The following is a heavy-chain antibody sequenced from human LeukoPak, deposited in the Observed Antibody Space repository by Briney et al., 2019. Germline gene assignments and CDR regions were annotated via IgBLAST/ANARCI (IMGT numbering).Heavy chain of an antibody. J-gene: IGHJ2*01. CDR2: INHSGST. D-gene: IGHD6-19*01. V-gene: IGHV4-39*07. CDR3: ARGSRWLVRWYFDL. CDR1: GGSISSGGYY. Sequence: SETLSLTCTVSGGSISSGGYYWSWVRQPPGKGLEWIGEINHSGSTNYNPSLKSRVTISVDTSKNQFSLKLSSVTAADTAVYYCARGSRWLVRWYFDLWGRGTLVTVSS.